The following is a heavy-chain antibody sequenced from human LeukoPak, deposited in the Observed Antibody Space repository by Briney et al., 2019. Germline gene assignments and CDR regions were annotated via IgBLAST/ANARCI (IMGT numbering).Heavy chain of an antibody. CDR2: INSDGSST. D-gene: IGHD7-27*01. CDR1: GFTFSSYW. Sequence: GGSLRLSCAASGFTFSSYWMHLVRQAPGKGLVWVSRINSDGSSTNYADSVKGRFTISRDNAKNTLYLQMNSLRAEDTAVYYCARDPGVLYYFDYWGQGTLVTVSS. CDR3: ARDPGVLYYFDY. J-gene: IGHJ4*02. V-gene: IGHV3-74*01.